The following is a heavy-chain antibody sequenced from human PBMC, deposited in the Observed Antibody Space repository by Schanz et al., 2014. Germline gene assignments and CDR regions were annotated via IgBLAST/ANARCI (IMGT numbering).Heavy chain of an antibody. CDR2: ISFDGRNT. V-gene: IGHV3-30*18. Sequence: QVQLVESGGGVVQPGRSLRLSCAASGITLSGYGLHWVRQAPGKGLEWVGFISFDGRNTGYAHSVKGRFTISRDNSKNTVNLQMNSLRAEDTAVYDCAKDYQDCSSTSCYLWENYYMDVWGKGTTVTVSS. D-gene: IGHD2-2*01. CDR3: AKDYQDCSSTSCYLWENYYMDV. CDR1: GITLSGYG. J-gene: IGHJ6*03.